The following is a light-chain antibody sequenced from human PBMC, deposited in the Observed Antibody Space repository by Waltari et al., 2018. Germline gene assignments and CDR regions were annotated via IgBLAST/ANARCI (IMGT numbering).Light chain of an antibody. J-gene: IGLJ1*01. CDR1: TRDGGNFNL. V-gene: IGLV2-23*02. CDR3: CSYAGSRTYV. CDR2: EVS. Sequence: QSALTQPASVSGSPGQSITISCTGPTRDGGNFNLVSWDQQHPGQVPKLIIYEVSKRPSGVSNHFSGSKSGNTASLTISGLRAEDEADYYCCSYAGSRTYVFGTGTKVTVL.